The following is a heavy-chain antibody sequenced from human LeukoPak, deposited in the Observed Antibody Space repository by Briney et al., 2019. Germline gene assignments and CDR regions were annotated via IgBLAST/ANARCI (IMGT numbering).Heavy chain of an antibody. CDR3: ARGGSYLSAFDI. V-gene: IGHV3-53*01. Sequence: GGSLRLSCAASGFTVSGNYMSWVRQAPGKGLEWVSIIYSGGSTFYADSVKGRFTISRDNSKNTLYLQMDSLRAEDTAAYYCARGGSYLSAFDIWGQGTMVTVSS. D-gene: IGHD1-26*01. CDR2: IYSGGST. J-gene: IGHJ3*02. CDR1: GFTVSGNY.